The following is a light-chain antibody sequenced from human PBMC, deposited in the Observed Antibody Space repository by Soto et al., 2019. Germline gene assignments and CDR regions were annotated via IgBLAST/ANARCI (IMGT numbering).Light chain of an antibody. Sequence: DIQMTQSPSTLSASVGDRVTITCRASQDVSNYLNWYQQKPGKAPKLLIYAASSLQSGVPSRFGGSGSGAEFNFTITGLQPDDFATYFCQQYCTYSTFGQGTRLEL. CDR3: QQYCTYST. CDR2: AAS. V-gene: IGKV1-5*01. CDR1: QDVSNY. J-gene: IGKJ5*01.